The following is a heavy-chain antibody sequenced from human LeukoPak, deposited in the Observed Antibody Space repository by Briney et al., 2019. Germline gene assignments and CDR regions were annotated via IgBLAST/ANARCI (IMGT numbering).Heavy chain of an antibody. V-gene: IGHV3-7*04. CDR2: IKYDGSET. CDR1: GLTFSSYW. CDR3: ARDSTLSNY. D-gene: IGHD3-16*01. Sequence: GGSLRLSCAASGLTFSSYWMTWVRQAPGKGLEWVATIKYDGSETYYVDSVRGRFSISRNNAKNSLYLQMNSLRAEDTAVYYCARDSTLSNYWGQGTLVTVSS. J-gene: IGHJ4*02.